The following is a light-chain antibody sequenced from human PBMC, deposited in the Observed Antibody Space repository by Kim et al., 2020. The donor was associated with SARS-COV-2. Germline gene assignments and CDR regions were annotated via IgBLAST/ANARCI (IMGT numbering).Light chain of an antibody. CDR3: NSRDNNGKVV. CDR1: SLRSYD. J-gene: IGLJ3*02. CDR2: GKN. V-gene: IGLV3-19*01. Sequence: VALGQTVTITCQGDSLRSYDASWYHQKAGQAPVLVIYGKNDRPSGITDRFSGSRSGNTASLTITGAQAEDAADYYCNSRDNNGKVVFGGGTQLTVL.